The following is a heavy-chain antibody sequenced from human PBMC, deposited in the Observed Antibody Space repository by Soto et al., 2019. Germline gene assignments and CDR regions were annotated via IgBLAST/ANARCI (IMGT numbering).Heavy chain of an antibody. CDR2: IKIKTDGGTA. CDR1: GFTFSNVL. D-gene: IGHD3-22*01. V-gene: IGHV3-15*01. Sequence: SGGSLRLSCAVSGFTFSNVLMSWVRQAPGKGLEWVGRIKIKTDGGTADYVAPVKGRFTISRDDSKKMVYLQMDSLRAEDTALYYCAKEPRTIVVIGHHYDYWGQGTLVTVSS. J-gene: IGHJ4*02. CDR3: AKEPRTIVVIGHHYDY.